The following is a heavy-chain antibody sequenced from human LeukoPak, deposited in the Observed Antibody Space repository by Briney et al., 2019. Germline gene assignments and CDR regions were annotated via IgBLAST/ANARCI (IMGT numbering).Heavy chain of an antibody. CDR2: VNRDGSET. CDR1: GFALSSHW. V-gene: IGHV3-7*03. J-gene: IGHJ6*02. Sequence: GSLRLSCAASGFALSSHWMTWVRQVPGRGPEWVANVNRDGSETYYLDSVKGRFTISKDNAKNSLYLQMNSLRAEDTTLYHCARNNGMDVWGQGTTVIVSS. CDR3: ARNNGMDV.